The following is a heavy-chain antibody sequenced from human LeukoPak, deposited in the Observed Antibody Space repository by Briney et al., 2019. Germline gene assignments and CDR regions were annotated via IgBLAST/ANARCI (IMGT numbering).Heavy chain of an antibody. V-gene: IGHV3-30-3*01. J-gene: IGHJ4*02. CDR2: ISYDGSNK. Sequence: GRSLRLSCAASGFTFSSYAMHWVRQAPGKGLEWVAVISYDGSNKYYADSVKGRFTISRDNSKNTLYLQMNSLRAEDTAVYYCASSLDTAMVTFDYWGQGTLVTVSS. CDR1: GFTFSSYA. D-gene: IGHD5-18*01. CDR3: ASSLDTAMVTFDY.